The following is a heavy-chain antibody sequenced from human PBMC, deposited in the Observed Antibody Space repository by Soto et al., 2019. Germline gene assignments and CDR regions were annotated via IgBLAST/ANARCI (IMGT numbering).Heavy chain of an antibody. D-gene: IGHD2-2*01. J-gene: IGHJ3*02. V-gene: IGHV3-23*01. CDR1: GFTFSSYA. Sequence: GGSLRLSCAASGFTFSSYAMSWVRQAPGKGLEWVSAISGSGGSTYYADSVKGRFTISGDNSKNTLYLQMNSLRAEDTAVYYCAKTGIVVVPAANDAFDIWGQGTMVTVSS. CDR2: ISGSGGST. CDR3: AKTGIVVVPAANDAFDI.